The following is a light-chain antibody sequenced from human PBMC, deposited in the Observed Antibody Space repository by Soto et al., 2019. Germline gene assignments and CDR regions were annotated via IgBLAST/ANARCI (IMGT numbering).Light chain of an antibody. J-gene: IGKJ1*01. V-gene: IGKV3-15*01. CDR3: QQYSDWPPWR. CDR2: GAS. Sequence: VLTLSPATMCLSQGERANLSCRASQSHSSSYLAWYQQKPGEAPRLLIFGASIRATGIPARFSGDGSETEFTLTISCLQSDEFAVYYCQQYSDWPPWRFGQGTKVDIK. CDR1: QSHSSSY.